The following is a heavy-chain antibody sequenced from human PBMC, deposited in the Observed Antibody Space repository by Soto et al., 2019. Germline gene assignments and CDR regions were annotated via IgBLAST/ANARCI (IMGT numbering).Heavy chain of an antibody. Sequence: TCTVSGGSISSGGYYWSWIRQHPGKGLEWIGYIYYSGSTYYNPSLKSRVTISVDTSKNQFSLKLSSVTAADTAVYYCAREGGIVGATAADYWGQGTLVTVSS. J-gene: IGHJ4*02. CDR2: IYYSGST. CDR3: AREGGIVGATAADY. CDR1: GGSISSGGYY. V-gene: IGHV4-31*03. D-gene: IGHD1-26*01.